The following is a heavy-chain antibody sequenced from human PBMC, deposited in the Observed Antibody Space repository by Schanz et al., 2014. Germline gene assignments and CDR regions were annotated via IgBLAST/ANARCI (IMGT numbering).Heavy chain of an antibody. Sequence: QAQLMESGGGVVQPGTSLILSCSVSGFSLNTYGIHWFRQPAGKGLEWVAVIWNNGVTKYYADSVRGRFTISRDRFQNTLYLRMSSLRAGDTAVYYCARGTDWNLRYWGQGALVTVSS. CDR2: IWNNGVTK. CDR3: ARGTDWNLRY. D-gene: IGHD1-1*01. V-gene: IGHV3-33*01. J-gene: IGHJ4*02. CDR1: GFSLNTYG.